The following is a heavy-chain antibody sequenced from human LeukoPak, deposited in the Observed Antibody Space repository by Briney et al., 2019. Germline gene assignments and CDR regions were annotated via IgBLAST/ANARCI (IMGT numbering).Heavy chain of an antibody. J-gene: IGHJ4*02. D-gene: IGHD3-22*01. CDR1: GLTSSSYG. CDR2: IRYDGSNK. CDR3: AKGNYYEPDY. Sequence: GGSLRLSCAASGLTSSSYGMHWVRQAPGKGLEWMAFIRYDGSNKYYADSVKGQFTISRDNSKNTLYLQMNSLRAEDTAVYYCAKGNYYEPDYWGQGTLVTVSS. V-gene: IGHV3-30*02.